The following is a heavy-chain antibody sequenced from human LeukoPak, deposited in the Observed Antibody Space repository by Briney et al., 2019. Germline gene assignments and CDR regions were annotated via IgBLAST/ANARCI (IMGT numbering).Heavy chain of an antibody. Sequence: GGSLRLSCAASGFTCSTYVMSWVRQAPGKGLEWVGRIKSRTDGGTTDYAAPVKGRFIISRDDPKNTLYLQMNSLKIEDTAVYFCATGRSDILTGYSNWGQGTLVTVSS. V-gene: IGHV3-15*01. CDR2: IKSRTDGGTT. CDR1: GFTCSTYV. J-gene: IGHJ4*02. CDR3: ATGRSDILTGYSN. D-gene: IGHD3-9*01.